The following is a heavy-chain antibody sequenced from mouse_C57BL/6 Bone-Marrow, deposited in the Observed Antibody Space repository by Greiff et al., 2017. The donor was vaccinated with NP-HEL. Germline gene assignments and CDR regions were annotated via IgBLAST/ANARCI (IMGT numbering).Heavy chain of an antibody. CDR1: GYTFTDYN. CDR3: ARSRYSNFFFDY. J-gene: IGHJ2*01. D-gene: IGHD2-5*01. V-gene: IGHV1-18*01. Sequence: EVQLQQSGPELVKPGASVKIPCKASGYTFTDYNMDWVKQSHGKSLEGIGDINPNNGGTIYNQKFKGKATLTVDKSSSTAYMELRSLTSEDTAVYYCARSRYSNFFFDYWGQGTTLTVSS. CDR2: INPNNGGT.